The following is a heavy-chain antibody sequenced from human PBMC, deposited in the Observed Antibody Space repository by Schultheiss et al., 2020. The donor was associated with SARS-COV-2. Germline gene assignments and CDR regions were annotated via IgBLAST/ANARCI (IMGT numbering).Heavy chain of an antibody. CDR2: IYHSGST. Sequence: SETLSLTCTVSGGSISSYYWGWIRQPPGKGLEWIGSIYHSGSTYYNPSLKSRVTISVDTSKNQFSLKLSSVTAADTAVYYCARGATVTRSWDYWGQGTLVTVSS. CDR3: ARGATVTRSWDY. V-gene: IGHV4-38-2*02. D-gene: IGHD4-17*01. CDR1: GGSISSYY. J-gene: IGHJ4*02.